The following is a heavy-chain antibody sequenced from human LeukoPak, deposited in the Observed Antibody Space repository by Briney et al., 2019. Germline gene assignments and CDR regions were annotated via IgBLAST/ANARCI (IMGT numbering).Heavy chain of an antibody. J-gene: IGHJ4*02. CDR1: GFPLSTYW. Sequence: PGGSLILSFEASGFPLSTYWMNWVRQVPGKGLDWVANINPDGSGKRYVDSVKGRFTIARDNADNSLSLQMNSLRAEDTAVYYCASWGAGGNSWGQGTLVTVSS. CDR3: ASWGAGGNS. D-gene: IGHD3-16*01. V-gene: IGHV3-7*01. CDR2: INPDGSGK.